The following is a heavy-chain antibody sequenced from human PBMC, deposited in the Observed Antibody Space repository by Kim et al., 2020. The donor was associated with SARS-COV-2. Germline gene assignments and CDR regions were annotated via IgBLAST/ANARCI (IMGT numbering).Heavy chain of an antibody. CDR3: AKGIGVYTYGVDV. CDR2: ISGSDTIT. Sequence: GGSLRLSCAASGFTLRSYAMSWVRQAPGKGLQWVSAISGSDTITHYADSVKGRFTISRDNSKNTLYLEMDSLRAEDTAVYYCAKGIGVYTYGVDVWGQGT. CDR1: GFTLRSYA. D-gene: IGHD2-8*01. V-gene: IGHV3-23*01. J-gene: IGHJ6*02.